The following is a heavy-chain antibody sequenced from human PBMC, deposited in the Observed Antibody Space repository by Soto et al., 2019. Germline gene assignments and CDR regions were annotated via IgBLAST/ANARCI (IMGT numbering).Heavy chain of an antibody. CDR2: IFYSGNS. CDR3: ARLSSLYYNSDYGGYYFDY. D-gene: IGHD3-10*01. V-gene: IGHV4-31*03. CDR1: GGSIRGGDYY. Sequence: QVQLQESGPGLVKPSQTLSLTCTVSGGSIRGGDYYWSWIRQHPGKGLEWIGYIFYSGNSFYNPSLKSGVTICVDTSKNQFSLQLSSVTAADTAIYYCARLSSLYYNSDYGGYYFDYWGQGTLVSVSS. J-gene: IGHJ4*02.